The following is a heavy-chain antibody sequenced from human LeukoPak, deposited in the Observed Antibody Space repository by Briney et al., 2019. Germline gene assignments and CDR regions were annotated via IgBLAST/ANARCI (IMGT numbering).Heavy chain of an antibody. CDR3: ARALRGGNSYGYLVS. V-gene: IGHV4-59*01. CDR2: IYYSGST. Sequence: SETLSLTCTVSGGSISSYYWSWIRQPPGKGLEWIGYIYYSGSTNYNPSLRSQVTISVDMSKNQFSLKLRSVTAADTAVYYCARALRGGNSYGYLVSWGQGSLVTVSS. CDR1: GGSISSYY. J-gene: IGHJ4*02. D-gene: IGHD5-18*01.